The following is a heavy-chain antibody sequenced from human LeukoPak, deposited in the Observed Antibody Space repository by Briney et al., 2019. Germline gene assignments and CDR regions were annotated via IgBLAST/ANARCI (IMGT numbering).Heavy chain of an antibody. J-gene: IGHJ5*02. D-gene: IGHD6-13*01. CDR3: ARVPPLIAAAGTPRFDP. V-gene: IGHV4-61*05. CDR2: IYYSGST. Sequence: SETLSLTCTVSGGSISSSSYYWGWIRQPPGKGLEWIGYIYYSGSTNYNPSLKSRVTISVDTSKNQFSLKLSSVTAADTAVYYCARVPPLIAAAGTPRFDPWGQGTLVTVSS. CDR1: GGSISSSSYY.